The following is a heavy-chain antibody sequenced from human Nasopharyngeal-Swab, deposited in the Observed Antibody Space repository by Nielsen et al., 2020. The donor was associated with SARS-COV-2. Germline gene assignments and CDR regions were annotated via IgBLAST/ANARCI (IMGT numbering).Heavy chain of an antibody. Sequence: SETLSLTCTVSGYSISSGYYWGWIRQPPGKGLEWIGSIYHSGSTNYNPSLKSRVTISVDTSKNQFSLKLSSVTAADTAVYYCARHHYDFWSGYYEGYFDYWGQGTLVTVSS. D-gene: IGHD3-3*01. CDR3: ARHHYDFWSGYYEGYFDY. CDR2: IYHSGST. V-gene: IGHV4-38-2*02. J-gene: IGHJ4*02. CDR1: GYSISSGYY.